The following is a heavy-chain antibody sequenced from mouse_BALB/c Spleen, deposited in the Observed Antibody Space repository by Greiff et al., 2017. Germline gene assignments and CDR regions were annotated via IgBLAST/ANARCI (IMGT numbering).Heavy chain of an antibody. Sequence: VQLVESGPGLVAPSQSLSITCTVSGFSLTGYGVNWVRQPPGKGLEWLGMIWGDGSTDYNSALKSRLSISKDNSKSQVFLKMNSLQTDDTARYYCARDIAYFDYGSYYAMDYWGQGTSVTVAS. CDR2: IWGDGST. J-gene: IGHJ4*01. V-gene: IGHV2-6-7*01. CDR1: GFSLTGYG. CDR3: ARDIAYFDYGSYYAMDY. D-gene: IGHD2-4*01.